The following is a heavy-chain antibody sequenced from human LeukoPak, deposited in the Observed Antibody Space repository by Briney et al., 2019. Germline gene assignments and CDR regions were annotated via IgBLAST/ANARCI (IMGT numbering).Heavy chain of an antibody. Sequence: GGSLRLSCAASGFTFTSYSMNWVRQAPGKGLEWVSYISSSRSSIYYADSVKGRFTVSRDNAKNSLFLQMNSLRDEDTAVYYCARAQSRHFDSWGQGTLVTV. V-gene: IGHV3-48*02. J-gene: IGHJ4*02. D-gene: IGHD6-13*01. CDR3: ARAQSRHFDS. CDR2: ISSSRSSI. CDR1: GFTFTSYS.